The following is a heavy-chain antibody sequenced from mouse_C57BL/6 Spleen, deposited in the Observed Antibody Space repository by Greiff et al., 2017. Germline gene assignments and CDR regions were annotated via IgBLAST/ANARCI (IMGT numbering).Heavy chain of an antibody. CDR3: TSMVTSYWDLYAMDY. CDR1: GFTFSNYW. J-gene: IGHJ4*01. Sequence: EVKVEESGGGLVQPGGSMKLSCVASGFTFSNYWMNWVRQSPEKGLEWIAQIRLKYDNYATHYAESVKGRFTISRDASKSSVYLQMNNLRAEDTEIYYFTSMVTSYWDLYAMDYWGQGTSVTVSS. D-gene: IGHD2-3*01. V-gene: IGHV6-3*01. CDR2: IRLKYDNYAT.